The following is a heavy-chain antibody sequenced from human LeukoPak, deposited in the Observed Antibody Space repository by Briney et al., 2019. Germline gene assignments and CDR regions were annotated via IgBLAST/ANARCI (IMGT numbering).Heavy chain of an antibody. CDR1: GFTFGDYA. D-gene: IGHD1-7*01. CDR3: TRSRFRRLELLYFDY. Sequence: GGSLRLSCTASGFTFGDYAMSWFRQAPGKGLEWVGFIRSKAYGGTTEYAASVKGRFPISRDDSKSIAYLQMNSLKTEDTAVYYCTRSRFRRLELLYFDYWGQGTLVTVSS. J-gene: IGHJ4*02. CDR2: IRSKAYGGTT. V-gene: IGHV3-49*03.